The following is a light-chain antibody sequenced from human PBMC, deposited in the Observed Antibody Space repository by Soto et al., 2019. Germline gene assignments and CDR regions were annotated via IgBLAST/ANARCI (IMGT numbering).Light chain of an antibody. CDR2: KAS. Sequence: DIQMTQSPSTLSASVGDRVTITCRASQSISSWLAWYQPKPGKAPKLLIYKASSLEGGVPSRFSGSGSGTEFTLTISSLQPDDFATYYCQQYNSYPYTFGQGTKVDIK. CDR3: QQYNSYPYT. J-gene: IGKJ2*01. V-gene: IGKV1-5*03. CDR1: QSISSW.